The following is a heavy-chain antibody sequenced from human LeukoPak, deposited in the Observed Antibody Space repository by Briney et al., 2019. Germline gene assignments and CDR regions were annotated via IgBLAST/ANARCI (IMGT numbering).Heavy chain of an antibody. Sequence: SETLSLTCAVYGGSFSNYYWSWIRQPPGKGLECMGEINQSGNTNYNPSLKSRVTISVDTSKNQFSLRLSSVTAADTAVYYCARLPLWFGESPLEDWGQGTLVTVSS. CDR3: ARLPLWFGESPLED. V-gene: IGHV4-34*01. J-gene: IGHJ4*02. CDR2: INQSGNT. D-gene: IGHD3-10*01. CDR1: GGSFSNYY.